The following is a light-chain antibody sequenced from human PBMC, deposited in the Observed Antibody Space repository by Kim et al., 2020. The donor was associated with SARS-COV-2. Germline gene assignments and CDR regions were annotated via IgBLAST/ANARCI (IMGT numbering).Light chain of an antibody. Sequence: VTPHAKGAITCQASRGIGSSLQWYQQEPDQSPKLLSKYASQSFSGVPSRFSGSGSGTDFTLTINSLEAEDAATYYCHQSSSLRTFGQGTKVDIK. CDR3: HQSSSLRT. J-gene: IGKJ1*01. CDR2: YAS. V-gene: IGKV6-21*01. CDR1: RGIGSS.